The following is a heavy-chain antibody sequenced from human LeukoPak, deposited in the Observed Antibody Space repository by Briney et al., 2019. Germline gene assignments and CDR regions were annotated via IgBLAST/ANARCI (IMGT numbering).Heavy chain of an antibody. V-gene: IGHV4-39*01. CDR3: ARGTRRDKYYFDY. J-gene: IGHJ4*02. D-gene: IGHD5-24*01. Sequence: SETLSLTCTVSGGSISSSSYYWGWIRQPPGKGLEWIGSIYYSGSTYYNPSLKSRVTISVDTSKNQFSLKLSSVTAADTAVYYCARGTRRDKYYFDYWGQGILVTVSS. CDR2: IYYSGST. CDR1: GGSISSSSYY.